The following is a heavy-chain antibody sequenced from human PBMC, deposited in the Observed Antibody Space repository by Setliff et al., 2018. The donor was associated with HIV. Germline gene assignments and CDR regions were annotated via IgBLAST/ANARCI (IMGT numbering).Heavy chain of an antibody. V-gene: IGHV1-18*01. CDR2: ISAYNGNT. D-gene: IGHD3-22*01. Sequence: GASVKVSCKASGYTFTSYDISWVRQAPGQGLEWVGWISAYNGNTNYAQKLQGRVTMTTDTSTSTAYMELRSLRSDDKAVYYCAREIGDYYDSSGYYPPTDYYYGMDVWGQGTTVTVSS. J-gene: IGHJ6*02. CDR3: AREIGDYYDSSGYYPPTDYYYGMDV. CDR1: GYTFTSYD.